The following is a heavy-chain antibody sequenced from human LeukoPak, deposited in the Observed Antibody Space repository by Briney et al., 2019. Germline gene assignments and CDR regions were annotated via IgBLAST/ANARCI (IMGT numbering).Heavy chain of an antibody. D-gene: IGHD6-6*01. V-gene: IGHV1-69*13. CDR2: IIPIFGTA. Sequence: SVKVSCKASGGTFSSYAICWVRQAPGQGLEWMGGIIPIFGTANYAQKFQGRVTITADESTSTAYMELSSLRSEDTAVYYCARVPRRNSSSYYFDYWGQGTLVTVSS. CDR3: ARVPRRNSSSYYFDY. CDR1: GGTFSSYA. J-gene: IGHJ4*02.